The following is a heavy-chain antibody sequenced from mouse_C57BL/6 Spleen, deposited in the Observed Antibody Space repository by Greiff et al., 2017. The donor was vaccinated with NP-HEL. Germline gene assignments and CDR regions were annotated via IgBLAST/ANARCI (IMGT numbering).Heavy chain of an antibody. J-gene: IGHJ4*01. D-gene: IGHD1-1*01. CDR1: GYSFTGYY. V-gene: IGHV1-42*01. CDR3: ARIYYPYYYAMDY. Sequence: EVQLHQSGPELVKPGASVKISCKASGYSFTGYYMNWVKQSPEKSLEWIGEINPSTGGTTYNQKFKAKATLTVDKSSSTAYMQLKSLTSEDSAVYYCARIYYPYYYAMDYWGQGTSVTVSS. CDR2: INPSTGGT.